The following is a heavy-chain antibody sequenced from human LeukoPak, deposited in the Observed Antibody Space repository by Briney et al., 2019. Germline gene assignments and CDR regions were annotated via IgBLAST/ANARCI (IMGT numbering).Heavy chain of an antibody. CDR2: IYYSGST. D-gene: IGHD6-13*01. CDR1: GGSISRYY. V-gene: IGHV4-59*12. CDR3: AREVSRVSLNWFDP. Sequence: SETLSLTCTVPGGSISRYYWSWIRQPPGKGLEWIGYIYYSGSTDYNPSLKSRVTISVDTSKNQISLKLSSVTAADTAVYYCAREVSRVSLNWFDPWGQGTLVTVSS. J-gene: IGHJ5*02.